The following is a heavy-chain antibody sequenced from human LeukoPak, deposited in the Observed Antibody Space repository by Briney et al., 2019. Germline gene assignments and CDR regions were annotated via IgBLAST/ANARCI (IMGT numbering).Heavy chain of an antibody. Sequence: GASVKDSCKGTGYTFINKVLNSVRQAPGQGLEWMAWIDPKNCNRGYAQNFQGRVTMTTDISINTAYLELSSLRSEDTAVYYCARSHTQKEFCTGGRCYPTVWWFDPWGQGTLVTVSS. D-gene: IGHD2-15*01. CDR1: GYTFINKV. CDR3: ARSHTQKEFCTGGRCYPTVWWFDP. J-gene: IGHJ5*02. CDR2: IDPKNCNR. V-gene: IGHV1-8*01.